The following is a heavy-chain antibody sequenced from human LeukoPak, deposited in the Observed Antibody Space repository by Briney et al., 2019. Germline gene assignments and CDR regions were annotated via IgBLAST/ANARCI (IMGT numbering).Heavy chain of an antibody. V-gene: IGHV3-11*06. Sequence: GGSLRLSCAASGFTFSDYYMSWIRQAPGKGLEWISYISSSSSYTNYADSVKGRFTISRDNAKNSLYLQMNSLRAEDTAVYYCARDSSGWYGRVYYYYGMDVWGQGTTVTVSS. D-gene: IGHD6-19*01. CDR2: ISSSSSYT. CDR3: ARDSSGWYGRVYYYYGMDV. J-gene: IGHJ6*02. CDR1: GFTFSDYY.